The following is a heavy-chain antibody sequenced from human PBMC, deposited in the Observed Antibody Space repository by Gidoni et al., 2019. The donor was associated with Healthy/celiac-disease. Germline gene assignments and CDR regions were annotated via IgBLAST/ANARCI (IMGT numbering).Heavy chain of an antibody. Sequence: VQLLESGGGLVQPGGSLRLSCAASGFPFRSYAMSWVSQAPGKGLEWVSAISGSGGGTYYADSVKGRFTISRDNSKNTLYLQMNSLRAEDTAVYYCAKLSMIVVVITSYFDYWGQGTLVTVSS. CDR3: AKLSMIVVVITSYFDY. CDR2: ISGSGGGT. D-gene: IGHD3-22*01. J-gene: IGHJ4*02. CDR1: GFPFRSYA. V-gene: IGHV3-23*01.